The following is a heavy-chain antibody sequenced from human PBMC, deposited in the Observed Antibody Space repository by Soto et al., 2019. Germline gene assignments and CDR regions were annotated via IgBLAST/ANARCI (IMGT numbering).Heavy chain of an antibody. CDR2: ISGSGGST. D-gene: IGHD3-22*01. CDR1: GFTFSSYA. J-gene: IGHJ4*02. Sequence: SGGSLRLSCAASGFTFSSYAMSWVRQAPGKGLEWVSAISGSGGSTYYADSVKGRFTISRDNSKNTLYLQMNSLRAEDTAVYYCAKAGGPDYYDSSGYYYVPHFDYWGQGTLVTVSS. CDR3: AKAGGPDYYDSSGYYYVPHFDY. V-gene: IGHV3-23*01.